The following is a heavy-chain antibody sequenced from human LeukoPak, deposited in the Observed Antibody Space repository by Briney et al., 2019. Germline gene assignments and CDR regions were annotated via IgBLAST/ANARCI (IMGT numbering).Heavy chain of an antibody. CDR2: MYNSGSA. CDR3: ARGSISGTRIYYYYYLDV. Sequence: SETLSLTCTVSGGSISSYYWSWIRQPPGKGLEWIGYMYNSGSANYNPSLKSRVTISLDTSKNQFSLKLNSVTAADTAVYFCARGSISGTRIYYYYYLDVWGKGTTVTISS. V-gene: IGHV4-59*13. D-gene: IGHD1-20*01. CDR1: GGSISSYY. J-gene: IGHJ6*03.